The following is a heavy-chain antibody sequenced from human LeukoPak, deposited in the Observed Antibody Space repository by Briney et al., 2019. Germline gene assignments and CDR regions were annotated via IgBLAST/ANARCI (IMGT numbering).Heavy chain of an antibody. CDR3: ARDMGLLWFGELLTDY. J-gene: IGHJ4*02. V-gene: IGHV1-2*02. CDR1: GYTFTGYH. Sequence: ASVKVSCKASGYTFTGYHMHWVRQAPGQGLEWMGWINPNSGGTNYAQKFQGRVTMTRDTSISTAYMELSRLRSDDTAVYYCARDMGLLWFGELLTDYWGQGTLVTVSS. D-gene: IGHD3-10*01. CDR2: INPNSGGT.